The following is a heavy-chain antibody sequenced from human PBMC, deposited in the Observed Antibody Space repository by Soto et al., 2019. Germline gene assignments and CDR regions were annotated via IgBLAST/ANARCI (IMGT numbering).Heavy chain of an antibody. CDR1: GFTFSSYW. J-gene: IGHJ4*02. D-gene: IGHD2-15*01. V-gene: IGHV3-7*01. Sequence: GGSLRLSCAASGFTFSSYWMSWVRQAPGKGLEWVANIKQDGSEKYYVDSVKGRFTISRDNAKNSLYLQMDSLRAEGTAVYYCARELGYCSGGSCYDAYYFDYWGQGTLVTVSS. CDR2: IKQDGSEK. CDR3: ARELGYCSGGSCYDAYYFDY.